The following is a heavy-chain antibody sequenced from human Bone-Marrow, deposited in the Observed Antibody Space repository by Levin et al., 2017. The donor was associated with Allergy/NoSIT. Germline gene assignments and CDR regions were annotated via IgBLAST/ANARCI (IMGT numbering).Heavy chain of an antibody. J-gene: IGHJ5*02. V-gene: IGHV3-53*01. D-gene: IGHD4-11*01. CDR2: IYADGRT. CDR3: ASSSYSNSWFDG. CDR1: GFLVSSNY. Sequence: SCTVSGFLVSSNYMSWVRQAPGKGLEWVSLIYADGRTYYADSAKGRFTISRDISKNIVYLQMNNVRVDDTALYYCASSSYSNSWFDGWGQGTRVTVSS.